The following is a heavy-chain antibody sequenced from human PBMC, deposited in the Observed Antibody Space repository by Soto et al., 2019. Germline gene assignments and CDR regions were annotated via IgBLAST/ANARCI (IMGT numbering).Heavy chain of an antibody. J-gene: IGHJ4*02. CDR3: ARGDWLRGVIIRSPDY. CDR2: IWYDGSNK. D-gene: IGHD3-10*01. Sequence: GGSLRLSCAASGFTFSSYGMHWVRQAPGKGLEWVAVIWYDGSNKYHADSVKGRFTISRDNSKNTLYLQMNSLRAEDTAVYYCARGDWLRGVIIRSPDYWGQGTLVTVSS. V-gene: IGHV3-33*01. CDR1: GFTFSSYG.